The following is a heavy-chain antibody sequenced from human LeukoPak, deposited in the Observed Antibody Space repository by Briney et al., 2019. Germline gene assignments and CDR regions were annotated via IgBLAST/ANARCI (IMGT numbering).Heavy chain of an antibody. D-gene: IGHD2-2*01. CDR2: IIPIFGTA. CDR3: ARDPTLYCSSTSCYSGAFDI. Sequence: SVKVSCKAPGGTFSSYAISWVRQAPGQGLEWMGGIIPIFGTANYAQKFQGRVTITADESTSTAYMELSSLRSEDTAVYYCARDPTLYCSSTSCYSGAFDIWGQGTMVTVSS. CDR1: GGTFSSYA. J-gene: IGHJ3*02. V-gene: IGHV1-69*13.